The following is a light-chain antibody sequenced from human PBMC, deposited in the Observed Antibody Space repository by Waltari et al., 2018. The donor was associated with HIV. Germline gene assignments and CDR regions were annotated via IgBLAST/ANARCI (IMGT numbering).Light chain of an antibody. CDR2: AAS. V-gene: IGKV1-39*01. J-gene: IGKJ1*01. CDR3: QQSYTTPPT. Sequence: DIQMTQSPPSLSKSVGDTVTISCRASHNIDTYLNWYQQKPGKAPNLLISAASTVQTAVPSRFSGSGSGTHFTLTIASLQREDFAIYYCQQSYTTPPTFGQGTRVE. CDR1: HNIDTY.